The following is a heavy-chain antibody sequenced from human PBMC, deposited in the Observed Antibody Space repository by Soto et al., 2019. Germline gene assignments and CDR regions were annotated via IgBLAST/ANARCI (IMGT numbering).Heavy chain of an antibody. CDR3: ARDTGGATAIDI. V-gene: IGHV4-31*03. D-gene: IGHD2-8*02. Sequence: SETLSLTCTVSGGSISSGCYYWSWIRQHPGKGLEWIGYIYYSGSTYYNPSLKSRVTISVDTSKNQFSLKLSSVTAADTAVYYCARDTGGATAIDIWGQGTIVAVSS. J-gene: IGHJ3*02. CDR1: GGSISSGCYY. CDR2: IYYSGST.